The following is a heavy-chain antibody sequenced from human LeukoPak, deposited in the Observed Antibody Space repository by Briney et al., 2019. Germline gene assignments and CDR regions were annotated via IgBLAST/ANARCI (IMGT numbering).Heavy chain of an antibody. CDR1: GGSISRSYYY. CDR2: IYYSGIT. CDR3: TRDLTGGLYFDY. Sequence: PSETLSLTCTVSGGSISRSYYYWGWIRQPPGKGLEWIGSIYYSGITNYNPSLKSRVSISVDTSKNQFSLRPSSVTAADTAIYYCTRDLTGGLYFDYWGQGTLVTVSS. J-gene: IGHJ4*02. D-gene: IGHD7-27*01. V-gene: IGHV4-61*01.